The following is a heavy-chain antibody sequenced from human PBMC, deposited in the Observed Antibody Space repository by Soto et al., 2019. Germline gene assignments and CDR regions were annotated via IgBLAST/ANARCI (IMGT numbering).Heavy chain of an antibody. CDR3: VHKVLREAAFDY. Sequence: QITLTESGPTLLKPTQTLTLTCTFSGFSLSTSGVGVGWIRQPPGKALEWLALIYWDVDKLYSPSLKSSLSITKDTSKNQVVLTMTNMDPVDTATYYCVHKVLREAAFDYWGQGTLVTVSS. D-gene: IGHD3-10*01. V-gene: IGHV2-5*02. CDR2: IYWDVDK. J-gene: IGHJ4*02. CDR1: GFSLSTSGVG.